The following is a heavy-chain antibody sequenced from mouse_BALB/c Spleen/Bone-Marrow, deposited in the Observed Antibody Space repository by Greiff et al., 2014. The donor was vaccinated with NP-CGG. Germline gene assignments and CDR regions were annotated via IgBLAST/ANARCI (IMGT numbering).Heavy chain of an antibody. V-gene: IGHV1S30*01. CDR2: INPYNGGT. D-gene: IGHD2-10*02. J-gene: IGHJ3*01. CDR3: ARQLYGNYAY. CDR1: GYSFTGYY. Sequence: VQLQQPGPELVKPGPSAKISCKASGYSFTGYYMHWVKQSHGKSLEWIGEINPYNGGTSYNQKFKGKATLTVDTSSSTAFMELHSLTSEDSLVYYCARQLYGNYAYWGQGTLVTVSA.